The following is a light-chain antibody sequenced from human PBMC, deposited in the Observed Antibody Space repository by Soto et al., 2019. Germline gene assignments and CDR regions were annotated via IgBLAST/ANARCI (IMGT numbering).Light chain of an antibody. CDR1: QSVGSSY. V-gene: IGKV3-20*01. CDR3: QQYGSSPPYT. J-gene: IGKJ2*01. CDR2: GAS. Sequence: EIVLTQSPGTLSLSPGERATLSSRASQSVGSSYLAWYQQRPGQAPRLLMYGASSRATGIPDRFSGSGSGTDFTLTISRLEPEAFAVYYCQQYGSSPPYTFGQGTKLEIK.